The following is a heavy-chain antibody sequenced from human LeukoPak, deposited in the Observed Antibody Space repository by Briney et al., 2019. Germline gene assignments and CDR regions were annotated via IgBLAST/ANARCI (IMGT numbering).Heavy chain of an antibody. D-gene: IGHD5-24*01. CDR1: GGSISSSCYY. CDR2: IYYSGST. CDR3: ARGGVATIPFDY. Sequence: SETLSLTCTVSGGSISSSCYYWGWIRQPPGKGLEWIGSIYYSGSTYYNPSLKSRVTISVDTSKNQFSLKLSSVTAADTAVYYCARGGVATIPFDYWGQGTLVTVSS. J-gene: IGHJ4*02. V-gene: IGHV4-39*07.